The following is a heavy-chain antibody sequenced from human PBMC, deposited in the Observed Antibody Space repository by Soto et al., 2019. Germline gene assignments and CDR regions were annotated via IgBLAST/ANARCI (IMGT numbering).Heavy chain of an antibody. CDR3: ARSSGGNFGIIIEGSNWFDP. CDR2: INPNGGST. CDR1: GDTFTSYY. Sequence: QVQLVQSGAEVKKPGASVKVSCKAPGDTFTSYYLNWVRQAPGQGLEWMGVINPNGGSTKYAQKFQGRITMTRDPSRSTVYMELSSLRSEDTAVYYCARSSGGNFGIIIEGSNWFDPWGQGTLVTVSS. D-gene: IGHD3-3*01. J-gene: IGHJ5*02. V-gene: IGHV1-46*01.